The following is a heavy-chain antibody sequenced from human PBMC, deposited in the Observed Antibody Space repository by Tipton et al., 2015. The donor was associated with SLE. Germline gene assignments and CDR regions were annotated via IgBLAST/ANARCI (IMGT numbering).Heavy chain of an antibody. CDR1: GGSISGFI. CDR2: ISYDGGKK. D-gene: IGHD3-3*01. CDR3: ARDFLELGYYYMDV. Sequence: LSLTCRVSGGSISGFIWSWIRQAPGKGLEWVAVISYDGGKKYYADSVKGRFTISRDNSKNTLYLQMNSLRAEDTAVYYCARDFLELGYYYMDVWGKGTTVTVSS. V-gene: IGHV3-30*03. J-gene: IGHJ6*03.